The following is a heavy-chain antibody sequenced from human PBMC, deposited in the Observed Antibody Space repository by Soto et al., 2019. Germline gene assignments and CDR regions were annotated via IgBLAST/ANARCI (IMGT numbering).Heavy chain of an antibody. J-gene: IGHJ4*02. CDR3: ARGNSGSFHHDY. CDR1: GFTFSSYA. D-gene: IGHD1-26*01. CDR2: ISYDGSNK. Sequence: QVQLVESGGGVVQPGRSLRLSCAASGFTFSSYAMHWVRQAPCKGLEWVAVISYDGSNKYYADSVKGRFTISRDNSKNTLYLQMNSLRAEDTAVYYCARGNSGSFHHDYWGQGTLVTVSS. V-gene: IGHV3-30-3*01.